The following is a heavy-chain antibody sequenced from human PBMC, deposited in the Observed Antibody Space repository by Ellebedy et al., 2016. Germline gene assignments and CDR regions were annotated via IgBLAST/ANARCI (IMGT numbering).Heavy chain of an antibody. D-gene: IGHD5-18*01. V-gene: IGHV3-30*18. Sequence: GGSLRLSCAASGFTFSSYGMHWVRQAPGKGLEWVAVISYDGSNKYYADSVKGRFTISRDNSKNTLYLQMNSLRAEDTAVYYCANFRGYSYGRNLDYWGQGTLVTVSS. CDR2: ISYDGSNK. CDR3: ANFRGYSYGRNLDY. J-gene: IGHJ4*02. CDR1: GFTFSSYG.